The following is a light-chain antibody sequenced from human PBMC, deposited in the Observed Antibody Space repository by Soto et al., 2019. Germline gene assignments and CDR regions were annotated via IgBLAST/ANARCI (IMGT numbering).Light chain of an antibody. Sequence: QSALTQPASVSGSPGHSITISCTGTISDVSGYNFVSWYQQYPGKAPKLMIYDVSNRPSGVSNRFSGSKSGNTASLTISGLQAEDEADYYCSSYTSSNTYVFGAGTKVTVL. V-gene: IGLV2-14*03. CDR2: DVS. J-gene: IGLJ1*01. CDR1: ISDVSGYNF. CDR3: SSYTSSNTYV.